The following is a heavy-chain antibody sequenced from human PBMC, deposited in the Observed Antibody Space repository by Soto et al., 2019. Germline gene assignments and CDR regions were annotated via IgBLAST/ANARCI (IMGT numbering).Heavy chain of an antibody. V-gene: IGHV3-21*01. D-gene: IGHD6-19*01. CDR3: AGWALSADRLHGH. J-gene: IGHJ1*01. CDR1: GLTITSYS. Sequence: PGGNLRLSCVASGLTITSYSLNWVRQAPGKGLEWISSVSSSGTYIYYADSVKGRFTIPRDNAKNSLYLQMDSLRAEDTAIYYCAGWALSADRLHGHWGHLSLAIVSS. CDR2: VSSSGTYI.